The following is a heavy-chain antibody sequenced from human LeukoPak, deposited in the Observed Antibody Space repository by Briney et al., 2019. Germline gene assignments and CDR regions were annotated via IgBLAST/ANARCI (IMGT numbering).Heavy chain of an antibody. V-gene: IGHV4-30-2*01. Sequence: SQTLSLTCAVSGGSISSGGYSWSWIRQPPGKGLEWIGYIYHSGSTYYNPSLKSRVTMSVDRSKNQFSLKLSSVTAADTAVYYCARQANYYGSGSYPPAFDYWGQGTLVTVSS. J-gene: IGHJ4*02. CDR2: IYHSGST. D-gene: IGHD3-10*01. CDR3: ARQANYYGSGSYPPAFDY. CDR1: GGSISSGGYS.